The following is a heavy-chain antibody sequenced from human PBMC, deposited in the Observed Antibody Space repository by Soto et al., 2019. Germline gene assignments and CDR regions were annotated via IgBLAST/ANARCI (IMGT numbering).Heavy chain of an antibody. Sequence: QVQLVQSGAEVKKPGASVKVSCKASGYTFTSYDINWVRQATGQGLEWMGWMNPNSGNTGYAQKFQGRVTMTRNTSISTADMELSSLRSEDTAVYYCARGVGSGANYYYYYMDVWGKGTTVTVSS. V-gene: IGHV1-8*01. D-gene: IGHD3-10*01. CDR1: GYTFTSYD. CDR3: ARGVGSGANYYYYYMDV. CDR2: MNPNSGNT. J-gene: IGHJ6*03.